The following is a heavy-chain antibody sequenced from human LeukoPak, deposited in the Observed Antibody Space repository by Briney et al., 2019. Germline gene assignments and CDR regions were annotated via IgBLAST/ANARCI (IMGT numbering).Heavy chain of an antibody. CDR1: GFTFGDYA. CDR2: IRSKAYGGTT. Sequence: GGSLRLSCTASGFTFGDYAMSWFRQAPGKGLEWVGFIRSKAYGGTTKYAASVKGRFTISRDDSKSIAYLQMNSLKTEDTAVYYCTSFLWFGELFPPFDYWGQGTLVTVSS. V-gene: IGHV3-49*03. CDR3: TSFLWFGELFPPFDY. D-gene: IGHD3-10*01. J-gene: IGHJ4*02.